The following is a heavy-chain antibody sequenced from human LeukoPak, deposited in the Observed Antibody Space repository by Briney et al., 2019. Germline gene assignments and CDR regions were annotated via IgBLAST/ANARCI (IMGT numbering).Heavy chain of an antibody. V-gene: IGHV3-7*01. CDR3: ARDKGPVTLDY. D-gene: IGHD4-23*01. Sequence: GGSLRLSCAASGFTFSSYWMSWVRQAPGKGLGWVASIKQDGSDKYYMDSVKGRFTISKDNAKNSLYLQMNSLRAQDTALYYCARDKGPVTLDYWGQGTLVTVSS. J-gene: IGHJ4*02. CDR1: GFTFSSYW. CDR2: IKQDGSDK.